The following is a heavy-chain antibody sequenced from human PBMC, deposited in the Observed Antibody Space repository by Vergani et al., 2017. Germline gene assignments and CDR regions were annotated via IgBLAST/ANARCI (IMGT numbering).Heavy chain of an antibody. Sequence: QVQLVESGGGVVQRGGSLRLSCATSGFTLSNYDMQWIRQGPGKGLEFVAFIQFDGSNQYYADSVKGRFTLCRDFSKHTLYLQMNSLRTDDTATYYCAKHFRGWGIDYWGQGTQVIVSS. D-gene: IGHD3-16*01. CDR1: GFTLSNYD. J-gene: IGHJ4*02. CDR3: AKHFRGWGIDY. V-gene: IGHV3-30*02. CDR2: IQFDGSNQ.